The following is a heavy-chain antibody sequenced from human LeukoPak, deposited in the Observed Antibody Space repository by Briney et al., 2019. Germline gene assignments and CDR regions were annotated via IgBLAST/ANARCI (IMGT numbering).Heavy chain of an antibody. D-gene: IGHD2-15*01. J-gene: IGHJ2*01. CDR1: GFSLSIYS. Sequence: GGSLRLSCAASGFSLSIYSVKWVRQAPGEGREWVSSISSIDNYIYYADSVEGRLTIPRDNAKNSLYLQMNRLRDEETAVYYCERAPFGYCSGGSCLYWYVDPWGRGTLVTVSS. V-gene: IGHV3-21*01. CDR3: ERAPFGYCSGGSCLYWYVDP. CDR2: ISSIDNYI.